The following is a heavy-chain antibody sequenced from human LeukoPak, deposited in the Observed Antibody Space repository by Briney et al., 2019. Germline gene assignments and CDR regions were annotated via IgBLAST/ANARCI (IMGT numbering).Heavy chain of an antibody. V-gene: IGHV3-33*01. D-gene: IGHD7-27*01. CDR2: IWYDGSKK. J-gene: IGHJ4*02. CDR1: GFTFSSYG. CDR3: TRDGGSGVDY. Sequence: GGSLRLSCAASGFTFSSYGMHWVRQAPGKGLEWVAVIWYDGSKKYYADFVKGRFTISKDDSKNTLYLQMNSLKGEDTAIYYCTRDGGSGVDYWGQGTLVTVSS.